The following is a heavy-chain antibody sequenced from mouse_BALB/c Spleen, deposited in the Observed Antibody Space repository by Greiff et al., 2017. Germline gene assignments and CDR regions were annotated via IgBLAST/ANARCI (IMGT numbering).Heavy chain of an antibody. Sequence: EVKLQESGPGLVKPSQSLSLTCTVTGYSITSDYAWNWIRQFPGNKLEWMGYISYSGSTSYNPSLKSRISITRDTSKNQFFLQLNSVTTEDTATYYCARRITGTSDYWGQGTTLTVSS. CDR3: ARRITGTSDY. CDR2: ISYSGST. CDR1: GYSITSDYA. V-gene: IGHV3-2*02. D-gene: IGHD4-1*01. J-gene: IGHJ2*01.